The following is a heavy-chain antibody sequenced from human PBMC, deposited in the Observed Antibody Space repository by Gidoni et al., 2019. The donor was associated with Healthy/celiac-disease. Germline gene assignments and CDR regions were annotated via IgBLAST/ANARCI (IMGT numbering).Heavy chain of an antibody. CDR3: AKGFLGIVVVTAPRTAEYFQH. D-gene: IGHD2-21*02. CDR1: GFTFSRYA. Sequence: EVQLLESGGGLVQPGGSLRLSCAPSGFTFSRYALRSARQAQGKGLEWVSAISGSGGSTYYADSVKGRFTISRDNSKNTLYLQMNSLRAEDTAVYYCAKGFLGIVVVTAPRTAEYFQHWGQGTLVTVSS. J-gene: IGHJ1*01. CDR2: ISGSGGST. V-gene: IGHV3-23*01.